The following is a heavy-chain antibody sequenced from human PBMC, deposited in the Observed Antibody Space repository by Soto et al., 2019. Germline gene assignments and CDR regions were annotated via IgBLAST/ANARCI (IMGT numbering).Heavy chain of an antibody. Sequence: QDHLAQSGAEVKKPGSSVTVSCKASGGTFNSYGISWVRQAPGQGLDWMGVIIPLYGTVNYAQKFQGRVPITAEKSTNTGYMDLSSLRSDDTAVYYCARVRVIRGVIPSHFGLWGQGTLVTVSS. CDR3: ARVRVIRGVIPSHFGL. D-gene: IGHD3-10*01. V-gene: IGHV1-69*06. J-gene: IGHJ4*02. CDR2: IIPLYGTV. CDR1: GGTFNSYG.